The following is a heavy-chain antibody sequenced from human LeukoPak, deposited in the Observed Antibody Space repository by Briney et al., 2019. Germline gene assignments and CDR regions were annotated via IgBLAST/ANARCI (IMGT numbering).Heavy chain of an antibody. CDR3: ASHPDYYYYYMDV. CDR1: GGSISNYY. CDR2: IYYSGST. J-gene: IGHJ6*03. V-gene: IGHV4-59*01. Sequence: SETLSLTCTVSGGSISNYYWSWIRRPPGKGLEWIGYIYYSGSTLYNPSLKSRVTISVDTSKNQFSLKLSSVTAADTAVYYCASHPDYYYYYMDVWGKGTTVTVSS.